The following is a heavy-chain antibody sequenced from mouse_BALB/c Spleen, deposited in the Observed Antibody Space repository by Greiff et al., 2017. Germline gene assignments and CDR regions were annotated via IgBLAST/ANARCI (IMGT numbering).Heavy chain of an antibody. V-gene: IGHV1S137*01. CDR3: ARGWLLYYAMDY. Sequence: QVQLQQSGAELVRPGVSVKISCKGSGYTFTDYAMHWVKQSHAKSLEWIGVISTYYGDASYNQKFKGKATMTVDKSSSTAYMELARLTSVDSAIYYCARGWLLYYAMDYWGQGTSVTVSS. D-gene: IGHD2-3*01. CDR1: GYTFTDYA. CDR2: ISTYYGDA. J-gene: IGHJ4*01.